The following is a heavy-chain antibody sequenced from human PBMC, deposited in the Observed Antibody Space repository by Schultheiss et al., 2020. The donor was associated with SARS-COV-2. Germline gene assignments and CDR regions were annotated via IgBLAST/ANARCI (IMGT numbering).Heavy chain of an antibody. Sequence: GGSLRLSCAASGFTFSSYGMHWVRQAPGKGLEWVAVIWSDGSRIYYGDSVRGRFTISRDNSKNTLYLQMNSLRAEDTAVYYCARAEIAARVYPDYWGQGTLVTVSS. CDR1: GFTFSSYG. D-gene: IGHD6-6*01. CDR3: ARAEIAARVYPDY. V-gene: IGHV3-33*08. CDR2: IWSDGSRI. J-gene: IGHJ4*02.